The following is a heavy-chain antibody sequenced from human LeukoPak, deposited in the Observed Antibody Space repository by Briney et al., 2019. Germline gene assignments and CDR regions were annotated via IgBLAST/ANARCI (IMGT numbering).Heavy chain of an antibody. J-gene: IGHJ4*02. CDR2: IYYSGST. CDR1: GGSISGYY. V-gene: IGHV4-59*12. Sequence: SETLSLTCTVSGGSISGYYWSCIRQPPGKGLEWIGYIYYSGSTNYNPSLKSRVTMSVDTSTNHFSLKLTSVTAADTAVYFCARDPRYDYGDYGFDYWGQGTLVTVSS. CDR3: ARDPRYDYGDYGFDY. D-gene: IGHD4-17*01.